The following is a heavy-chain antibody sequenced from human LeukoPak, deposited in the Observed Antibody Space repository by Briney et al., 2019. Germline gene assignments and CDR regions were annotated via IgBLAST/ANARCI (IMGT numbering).Heavy chain of an antibody. V-gene: IGHV3-21*01. J-gene: IGHJ4*02. Sequence: GGSLRLSCAASGFTFNTYSLNWVRQAPGKGLEWVSSISSSSSYIYYADSVKGRFTISRDNARNSLYLRMNSLRAEDTAVYYCARAPSRVAVAGTGGYWGQGTLVTVSS. CDR1: GFTFNTYS. D-gene: IGHD6-19*01. CDR2: ISSSSSYI. CDR3: ARAPSRVAVAGTGGY.